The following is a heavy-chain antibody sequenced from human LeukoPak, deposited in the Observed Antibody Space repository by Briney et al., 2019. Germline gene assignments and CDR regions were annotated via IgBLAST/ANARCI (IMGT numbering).Heavy chain of an antibody. CDR1: GGSISSGDYY. CDR3: ARATIRDSSGYYYVGMVY. Sequence: SQTLSLTCTVSGGSISSGDYYWSWIRQPPGKGLEWIGYIYYSGSTYYNPSLKSRVTIPVDTSKNQFSLKLSSVTAADTAVYYCARATIRDSSGYYYVGMVYWGQGTLVTVSS. D-gene: IGHD3-22*01. CDR2: IYYSGST. J-gene: IGHJ4*02. V-gene: IGHV4-30-4*01.